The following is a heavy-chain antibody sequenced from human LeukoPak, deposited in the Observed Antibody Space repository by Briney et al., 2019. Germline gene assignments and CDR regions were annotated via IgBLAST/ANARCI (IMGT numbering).Heavy chain of an antibody. V-gene: IGHV4-30-4*08. J-gene: IGHJ5*02. CDR1: GGSISSGGYY. D-gene: IGHD3-10*01. CDR2: IYYSGST. Sequence: SQTLSLTCTVSGGSISSGGYYWSWIRLHPGKGLEWIGYIYYSGSTYYNPSLKSRVTISVDTSKNQFSLKLSSVTAADTAVYYCARVLYYGSGSYSNWFDPWGQGTLVTVSS. CDR3: ARVLYYGSGSYSNWFDP.